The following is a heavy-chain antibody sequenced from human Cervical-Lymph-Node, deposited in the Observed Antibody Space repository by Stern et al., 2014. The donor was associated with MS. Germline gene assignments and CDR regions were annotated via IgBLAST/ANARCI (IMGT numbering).Heavy chain of an antibody. CDR2: IIPVCGKA. V-gene: IGHV1-69*06. Sequence: QVQLVQSGAEVKKPGSSVKVSCKASGCTFSTYAISWVRQTPGKGLEWLGGIIPVCGKAHYAQKFQGRVTITADTSTSTASMHPGSLRSEDTSVYYCARGELKEGLVRGMDVWGQGTTVTVSS. CDR1: GCTFSTYA. D-gene: IGHD1-26*01. J-gene: IGHJ6*02. CDR3: ARGELKEGLVRGMDV.